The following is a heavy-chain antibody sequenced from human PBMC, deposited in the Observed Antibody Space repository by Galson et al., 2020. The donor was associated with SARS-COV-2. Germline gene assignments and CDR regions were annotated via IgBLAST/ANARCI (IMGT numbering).Heavy chain of an antibody. CDR1: GDSVSSNTAA. D-gene: IGHD3-10*01. V-gene: IGHV6-1*01. J-gene: IGHJ4*02. Sequence: SQPLSLTCSISGDSVSSNTAASHWIRQSPSRGLEWLGRTYYRSTWSNDYAVSVRSRMIINPDTFKNEFSLQLKSVTPEDTAVYYCARRGGGSGRSFDYWGQGILVAVSS. CDR3: ARRGGGSGRSFDY. CDR2: TYYRSTWSN.